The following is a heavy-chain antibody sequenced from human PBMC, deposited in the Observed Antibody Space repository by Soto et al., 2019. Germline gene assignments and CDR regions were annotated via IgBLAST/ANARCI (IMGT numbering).Heavy chain of an antibody. V-gene: IGHV4-31*03. Sequence: LSLTCTVSGGSISSGGYYWSWIRQHPGKGLEWIGYIYYSGSTYYNPSLKSRVTISVDTSKNQFSLKLSSVTAADTAVYYCARDPGGYSSSSGAMDVWGQGTTVTVSS. CDR2: IYYSGST. CDR1: GGSISSGGYY. CDR3: ARDPGGYSSSSGAMDV. D-gene: IGHD6-6*01. J-gene: IGHJ6*02.